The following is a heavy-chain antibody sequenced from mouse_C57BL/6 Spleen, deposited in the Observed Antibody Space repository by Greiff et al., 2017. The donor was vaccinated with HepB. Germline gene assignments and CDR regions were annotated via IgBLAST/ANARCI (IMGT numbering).Heavy chain of an antibody. Sequence: EVQGVESGGGLVQSGRSLRLSCATSGFTFSDFYMEWVRQAPGKGLEWIAASRNKANDYTTEYSASVKGRFIVSRDTSQSILYLQMNALRAEDTAIYYCARDAGGIYDGYSYWYFDVWGTGTTVTVSS. CDR2: SRNKANDYTT. V-gene: IGHV7-1*01. CDR1: GFTFSDFY. J-gene: IGHJ1*03. D-gene: IGHD2-3*01. CDR3: ARDAGGIYDGYSYWYFDV.